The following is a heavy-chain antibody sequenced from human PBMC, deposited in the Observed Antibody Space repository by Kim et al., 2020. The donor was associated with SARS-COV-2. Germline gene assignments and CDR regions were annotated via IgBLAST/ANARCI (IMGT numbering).Heavy chain of an antibody. CDR3: ASGGAGSQGYFDL. J-gene: IGHJ2*01. Sequence: YPTLKSRGTISVDRSKNQCSLKLSSVTAADTAVYYCASGGAGSQGYFDLWGRGTLVTVSS. D-gene: IGHD2-15*01. V-gene: IGHV4-30-2*01.